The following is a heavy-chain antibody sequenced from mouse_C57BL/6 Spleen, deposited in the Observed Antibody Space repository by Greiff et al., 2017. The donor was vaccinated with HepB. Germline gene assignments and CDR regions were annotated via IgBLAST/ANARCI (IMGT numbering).Heavy chain of an antibody. D-gene: IGHD1-2*01. Sequence: QVQLQQSGPELVKPGASVKISCKASGYAFSSSWMNWVKQRPGKGLEWIGRIYPGDGDTNYNGKFKGKATLTADKSSSTAYMQLSSLTSEDSAGYFCARRPSTAEAMDYWGQGTSVTVSS. J-gene: IGHJ4*01. CDR3: ARRPSTAEAMDY. CDR1: GYAFSSSW. CDR2: IYPGDGDT. V-gene: IGHV1-82*01.